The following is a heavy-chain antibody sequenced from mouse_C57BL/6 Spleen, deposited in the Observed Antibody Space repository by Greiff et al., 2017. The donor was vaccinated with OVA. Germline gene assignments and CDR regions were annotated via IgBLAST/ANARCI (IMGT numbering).Heavy chain of an antibody. CDR2: ISSGSSTI. J-gene: IGHJ4*01. CDR1: GFTFSDYG. V-gene: IGHV5-17*01. D-gene: IGHD2-5*01. Sequence: EVMLVESGGGLVKPGGSLKLSCAASGFTFSDYGMHWVRQAPEKGLEWVAYISSGSSTIYYADTVKGRFTISRDNAKNTLFLQITRLRSEDTAMYYCALDYYSNYDGVALDYWGQGTSVTVSS. CDR3: ALDYYSNYDGVALDY.